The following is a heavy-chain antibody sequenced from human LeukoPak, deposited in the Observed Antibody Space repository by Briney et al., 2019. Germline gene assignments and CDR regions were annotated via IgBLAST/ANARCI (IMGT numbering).Heavy chain of an antibody. CDR2: IRYDGSNK. Sequence: GGSLRLSCAASGFTFSGSAMHWVRQAPGKGLEWVAFIRYDGSNKYYADSVKGRFTISRDNSKNTLYLQMNSLRAEDTAVYYCAKGVDIVASEGVDAFDIWGQGTMVTVSS. V-gene: IGHV3-30*02. D-gene: IGHD5-12*01. CDR1: GFTFSGSA. CDR3: AKGVDIVASEGVDAFDI. J-gene: IGHJ3*02.